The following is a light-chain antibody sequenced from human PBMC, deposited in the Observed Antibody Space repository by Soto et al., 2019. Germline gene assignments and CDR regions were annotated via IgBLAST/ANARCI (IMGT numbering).Light chain of an antibody. J-gene: IGKJ4*01. CDR2: DAS. CDR1: QTLTPTY. CDR3: QRSSIWLSCT. V-gene: IGKV3-11*01. Sequence: VLPHSPDTVSLYPGETATLSSTTIQTLTPTYVAWYKSKPGQALRLRISDASNRATGIPARFSGSGSETDFTLTLSGLEPVDSAVYYCQRSSIWLSCTFGEGTKVDI.